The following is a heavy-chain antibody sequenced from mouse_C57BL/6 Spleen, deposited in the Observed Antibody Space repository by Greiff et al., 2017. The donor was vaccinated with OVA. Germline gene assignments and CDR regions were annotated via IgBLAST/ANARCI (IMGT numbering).Heavy chain of an antibody. Sequence: QVQLQQPGAELVKPGASVKMSCKASGYTFTSYWITWVKQRPGQGLEWIGDIYPGSGSTNYNEKFKSKATLTVDTSSSTAYMQLSSLTSEDSAVYYCARFNYSNRYFDYWGQGTTLTVSS. CDR3: ARFNYSNRYFDY. CDR2: IYPGSGST. D-gene: IGHD2-5*01. CDR1: GYTFTSYW. V-gene: IGHV1-55*01. J-gene: IGHJ2*01.